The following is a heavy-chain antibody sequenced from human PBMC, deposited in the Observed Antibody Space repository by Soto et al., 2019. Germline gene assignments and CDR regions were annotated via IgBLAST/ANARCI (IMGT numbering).Heavy chain of an antibody. CDR2: ISWNSGSI. V-gene: IGHV3-9*01. J-gene: IGHJ6*02. CDR1: GFNFDDYA. CDR3: ARDNVPAPYLDPGMDV. Sequence: EVLLVESGGGLVQPGRSLRLSCAASGFNFDDYAMHWVRQAPGKGLEWVSGISWNSGSIAYADSVKGRFTISRDNSRNYLYLQMNSLRPEDTALYYCARDNVPAPYLDPGMDVWGQGTTVTVSS.